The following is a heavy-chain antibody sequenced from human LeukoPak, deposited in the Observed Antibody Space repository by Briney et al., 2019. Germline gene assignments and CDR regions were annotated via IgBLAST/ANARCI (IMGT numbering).Heavy chain of an antibody. CDR3: AREGVAAAGTGFGY. CDR2: ISGSGGGT. V-gene: IGHV3-23*01. D-gene: IGHD6-13*01. J-gene: IGHJ4*02. CDR1: GFTFRNHA. Sequence: GGSLRLSCGASGFTFRNHAMSWVRQAPGKGLEWVSAISGSGGGTFYADSVKGRFTISRDNSKNTLFLEMKSLRAEDTAVYYCAREGVAAAGTGFGYWGQGTLVTVSS.